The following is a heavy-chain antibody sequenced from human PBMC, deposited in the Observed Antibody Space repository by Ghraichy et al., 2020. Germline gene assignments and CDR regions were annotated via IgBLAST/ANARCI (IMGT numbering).Heavy chain of an antibody. Sequence: SETLSLTCTVSGGSISSGDYYWSWIRQPPGKGLEWIGYIYYSGSTYYNPSLKSRVTISVDTSKNQFSLKLSSVTAADTAVYYCARAYDYDYIWGSYRAFDYWGQGTLVTVSS. V-gene: IGHV4-30-4*01. J-gene: IGHJ4*02. CDR1: GGSISSGDYY. D-gene: IGHD3-16*02. CDR3: ARAYDYDYIWGSYRAFDY. CDR2: IYYSGST.